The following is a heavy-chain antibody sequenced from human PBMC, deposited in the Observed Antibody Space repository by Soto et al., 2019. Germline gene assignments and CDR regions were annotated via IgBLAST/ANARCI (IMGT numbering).Heavy chain of an antibody. V-gene: IGHV1-69*04. CDR1: GGTFSSYT. Sequence: SVKVSCKASGGTFSSYTISWVRQAPGQGLEWMGRIIPILGIANYAQKFQGRVTITADKSTSTAYMELSSLRAEDTAVYYCAKDLFSARQTNYYYYGMDVWGQGTTVTVSS. CDR3: AKDLFSARQTNYYYYGMDV. J-gene: IGHJ6*02. CDR2: IIPILGIA. D-gene: IGHD3-10*02.